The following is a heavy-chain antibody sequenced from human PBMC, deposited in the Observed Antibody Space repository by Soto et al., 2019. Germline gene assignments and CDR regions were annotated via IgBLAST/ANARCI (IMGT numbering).Heavy chain of an antibody. D-gene: IGHD2-15*01. Sequence: PGGSLRLSCAASGFTFSNAWMNWVRQAPGKGLEWVGRIKSKTDGGTTDYAAPVKGRFTISRDDSKNTLYLQMNSLKTEDTAVYYCTTVFIVVVVAATAARNDAFDIWGQGTMVTVSS. V-gene: IGHV3-15*07. J-gene: IGHJ3*02. CDR1: GFTFSNAW. CDR2: IKSKTDGGTT. CDR3: TTVFIVVVVAATAARNDAFDI.